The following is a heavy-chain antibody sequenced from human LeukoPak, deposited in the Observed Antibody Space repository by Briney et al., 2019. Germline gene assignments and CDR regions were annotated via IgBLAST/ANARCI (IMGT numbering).Heavy chain of an antibody. V-gene: IGHV1-46*01. CDR3: ARATQATTFDY. Sequence: ASVKVSCKASGYTFTSYYMHWVRQAPGQGLEGMGIINPSGGSTSYAQKFQGRVTMIRDMSTRTVYMELSSLRSEDTAVYYCARATQATTFDYWGQGTLVTVSS. CDR2: INPSGGST. J-gene: IGHJ4*02. D-gene: IGHD1-26*01. CDR1: GYTFTSYY.